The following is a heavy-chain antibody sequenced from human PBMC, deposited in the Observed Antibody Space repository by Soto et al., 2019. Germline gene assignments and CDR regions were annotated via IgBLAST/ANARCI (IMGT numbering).Heavy chain of an antibody. V-gene: IGHV4-59*03. CDR1: GASISGNY. CDR3: ANAVYYSGSSGRVDY. D-gene: IGHD1-26*01. J-gene: IGHJ4*02. Sequence: PSETLSLTCNVSGASISGNYWSWIRQPPGKGLEWIGYIYYSGATNYNPSLESRVTISVDTPKSQFSLKLTSVTPADPAVYYCANAVYYSGSSGRVDYWGQGILVTVSS. CDR2: IYYSGAT.